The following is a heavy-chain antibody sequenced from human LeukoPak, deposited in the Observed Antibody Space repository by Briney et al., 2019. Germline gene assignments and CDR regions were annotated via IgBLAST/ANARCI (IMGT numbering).Heavy chain of an antibody. CDR1: GFTFSTYA. V-gene: IGHV3-23*01. CDR2: FSTSGTTT. Sequence: GGSLRLSCAASGFTFSTYAMGWVRQAPGKGLEWVTNFSTSGTTTFYADSVKGRYTISRDNSKNTQYLKMNSLRDEDTAVYYCAKRRLQDQPHYDFGGQGTLVTVSS. J-gene: IGHJ4*02. D-gene: IGHD3-3*01. CDR3: AKRRLQDQPHYDF.